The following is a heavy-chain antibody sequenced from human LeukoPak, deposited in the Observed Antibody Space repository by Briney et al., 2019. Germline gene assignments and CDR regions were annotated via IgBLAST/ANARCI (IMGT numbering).Heavy chain of an antibody. Sequence: GGSLRLSCAASGFSFNSYWMSWVRQAPGKGLDWVANIKQDGSEKDYVDSVKGRFTISRDNAKESVYLEMKSLRAEDTAVYYCARARIGYTRYDAFGIWGQGTMVTVSS. CDR2: IKQDGSEK. CDR3: ARARIGYTRYDAFGI. J-gene: IGHJ3*02. D-gene: IGHD5-18*01. V-gene: IGHV3-7*04. CDR1: GFSFNSYW.